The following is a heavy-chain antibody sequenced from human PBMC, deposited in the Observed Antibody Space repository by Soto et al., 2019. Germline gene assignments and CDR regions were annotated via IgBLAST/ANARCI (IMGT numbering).Heavy chain of an antibody. CDR2: IYPGDSDT. CDR3: ARRKLSSSWDNWFDP. D-gene: IGHD6-13*01. Sequence: GESLKISCKGSGYSFTSYWIGWVRQMPGKGLEWMGIIYPGDSDTRYSPSFQGQVTISADKSISTAYLQWSSLKASDTAMYYCARRKLSSSWDNWFDPWGQGTLVTVSS. V-gene: IGHV5-51*01. J-gene: IGHJ5*02. CDR1: GYSFTSYW.